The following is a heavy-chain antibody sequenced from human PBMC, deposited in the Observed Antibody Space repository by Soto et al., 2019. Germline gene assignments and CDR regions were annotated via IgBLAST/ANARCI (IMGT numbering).Heavy chain of an antibody. V-gene: IGHV4-59*01. Sequence: SETLSLTCPVAGGSSSSYYWCCIRQPPGKGLEWIGYIYYSGSTNYNPSLKSRVTISVDTSKNQFSLKLSSVTGADTAVYFCARARWLKSKGYNAMDVFGQRTTVTVSS. D-gene: IGHD6-19*01. CDR1: GGSSSSYY. CDR3: ARARWLKSKGYNAMDV. J-gene: IGHJ6*02. CDR2: IYYSGST.